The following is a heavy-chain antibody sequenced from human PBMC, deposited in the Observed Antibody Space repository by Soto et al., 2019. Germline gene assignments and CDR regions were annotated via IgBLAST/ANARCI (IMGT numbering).Heavy chain of an antibody. J-gene: IGHJ6*02. CDR2: ISAYNGNT. D-gene: IGHD2-8*01. Sequence: ASVKVSCKASGYTFTSYGISWVRQAPGQGLEWMGWISAYNGNTNYAQKLQGRVTMTTDTSTSTAYMELRSLRSDDTAVYYCVRDPAGVGMVYAIGYYYYGMDVWGQGTTVTVSS. V-gene: IGHV1-18*04. CDR3: VRDPAGVGMVYAIGYYYYGMDV. CDR1: GYTFTSYG.